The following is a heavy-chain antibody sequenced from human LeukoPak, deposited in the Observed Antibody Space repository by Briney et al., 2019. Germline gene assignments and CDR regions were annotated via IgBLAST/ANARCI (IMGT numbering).Heavy chain of an antibody. V-gene: IGHV3-23*01. CDR1: GFTFSSYT. D-gene: IGHD7-27*01. Sequence: QAGGSLRLSCTASGFTFSSYTMSWVRQAPGKGLKWVSTITTGGPNTYYADSVKGRITVSRDDSKNTLYLQMNSLRAEDTAVYYCAKDGGLWVSAHWGDSWGRGTLVTASS. CDR3: AKDGGLWVSAHWGDS. CDR2: ITTGGPNT. J-gene: IGHJ4*02.